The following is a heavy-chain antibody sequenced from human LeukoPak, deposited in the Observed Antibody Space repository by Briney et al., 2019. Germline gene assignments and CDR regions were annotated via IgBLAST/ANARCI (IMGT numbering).Heavy chain of an antibody. CDR1: GGSISTYY. Sequence: SETLSLTCTVSGGSISTYYWSWIRQPPGKGLEWIGYIYYSGSTNYNPSLKSRVTISVDTSKNQFSLKLSSVTAADTAVYYCASQGGNYGNYYYYMDVWGKGTTVTISS. V-gene: IGHV4-59*01. J-gene: IGHJ6*03. D-gene: IGHD1-26*01. CDR2: IYYSGST. CDR3: ASQGGNYGNYYYYMDV.